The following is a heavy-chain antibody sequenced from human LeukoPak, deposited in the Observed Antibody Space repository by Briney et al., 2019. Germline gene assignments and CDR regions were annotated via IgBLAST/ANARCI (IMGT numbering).Heavy chain of an antibody. CDR3: ARGGIAAAGEDY. V-gene: IGHV1-69*04. CDR1: GGTFSSYA. D-gene: IGHD6-13*01. J-gene: IGHJ4*02. CDR2: TIPILGIA. Sequence: SVKVSCKASGGTFSSYAISWVRQAPGQGLEWMGRTIPILGIANYAQKFQGRVTITADKSTSTAYMELSSLRSEDTAVYYCARGGIAAAGEDYWGQGTLVTVSS.